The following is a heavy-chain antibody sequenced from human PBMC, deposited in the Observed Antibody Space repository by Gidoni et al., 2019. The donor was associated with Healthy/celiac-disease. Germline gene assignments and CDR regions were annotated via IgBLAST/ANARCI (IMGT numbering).Heavy chain of an antibody. V-gene: IGHV3-11*01. CDR2: LSSSGSTI. CDR3: ARGGVGSRWYHYYGMDV. J-gene: IGHJ6*02. Sequence: QVQLVESGGGVVKPGGSLRLSCAASGFTFSDYYMSRIRQAPGKGLEWVSYLSSSGSTIYYPDCVKGRFHISKDNAKNSLYLQINHLGAEDTAVYYCARGGVGSRWYHYYGMDVWGQGTTVTVSS. D-gene: IGHD6-13*01. CDR1: GFTFSDYY.